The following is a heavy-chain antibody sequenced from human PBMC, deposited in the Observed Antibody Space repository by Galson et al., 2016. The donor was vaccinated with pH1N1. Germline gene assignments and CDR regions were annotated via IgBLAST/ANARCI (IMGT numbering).Heavy chain of an antibody. J-gene: IGHJ4*02. CDR2: INWNSGSI. V-gene: IGHV3-9*01. Sequence: KGLEWVSGINWNSGSIGYVDSVKGRFTISRDNARNSLYLQMNSLRPEDTALYYRAKASTGYSAEGFDYWGQGTLVTVSS. CDR3: AKASTGYSAEGFDY. D-gene: IGHD6-13*01.